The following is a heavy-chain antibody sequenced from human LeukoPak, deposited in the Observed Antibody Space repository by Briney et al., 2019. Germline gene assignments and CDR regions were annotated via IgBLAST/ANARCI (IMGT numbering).Heavy chain of an antibody. CDR2: INHSGST. V-gene: IGHV4-34*01. CDR3: ARGSVVGLGY. D-gene: IGHD3-16*01. J-gene: IGHJ4*02. Sequence: PSETLSPTCVVYGGSFSGYYWSWIRQPPGKRLEWIGEINHSGSTNYNPSLKSRATISVDTSKNQFSLKLTSVTAADTAVYYCARGSVVGLGYWGQGTLVTVSS. CDR1: GGSFSGYY.